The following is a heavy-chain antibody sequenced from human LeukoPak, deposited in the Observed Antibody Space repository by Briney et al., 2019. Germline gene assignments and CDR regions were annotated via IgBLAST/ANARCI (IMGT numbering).Heavy chain of an antibody. J-gene: IGHJ4*02. CDR1: GFTFSNYV. Sequence: GGSLRLSCAASGFTFSNYVLSWVRQAPGKGLEWVSGISGGGGSTYNADSVEGRFTISRDNSRNTLDLQMNSLRAEDTAAYYCATPGGSSWYYFDYWGQGTLLTVPS. D-gene: IGHD6-13*01. CDR2: ISGGGGST. CDR3: ATPGGSSWYYFDY. V-gene: IGHV3-23*01.